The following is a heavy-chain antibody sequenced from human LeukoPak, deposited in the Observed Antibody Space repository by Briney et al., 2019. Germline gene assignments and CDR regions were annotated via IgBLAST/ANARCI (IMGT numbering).Heavy chain of an antibody. CDR1: GFTFSDYY. D-gene: IGHD4-11*01. CDR2: ISSSGSTI. CDR3: ARDLRSNYVGYYYYYMDV. V-gene: IGHV3-11*04. J-gene: IGHJ6*03. Sequence: PGGSLRLSCAASGFTFSDYYMSWIRQAPGKGLEWVSYISSSGSTIYYADSVKGRFIISRDNAKNSLYLQMNSLRAEDTAVYYCARDLRSNYVGYYYYYMDVWGKGTTVTVSS.